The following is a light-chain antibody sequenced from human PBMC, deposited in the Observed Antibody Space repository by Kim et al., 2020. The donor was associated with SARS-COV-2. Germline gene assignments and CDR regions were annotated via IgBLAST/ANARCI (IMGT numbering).Light chain of an antibody. V-gene: IGLV2-14*01. J-gene: IGLJ3*02. CDR2: DVN. CDR3: SSYTSSSSWV. CDR1: SSDVGGYNF. Sequence: QSALTQPASVSGSPGQSITISCIGTSSDVGGYNFVSWYQQHSGNAPKLLIYDVNKRPSGVSDRFSGSKSGNTASLTISALQAEDEADYHCSSYTSSSSWVFGWVTQLTVL.